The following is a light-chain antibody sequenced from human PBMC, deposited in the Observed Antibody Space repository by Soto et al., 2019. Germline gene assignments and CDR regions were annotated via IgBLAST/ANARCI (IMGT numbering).Light chain of an antibody. V-gene: IGKV1-39*01. CDR2: AAS. CDR3: QQSFSTPPWT. CDR1: QSISGY. Sequence: DLQMTQSPSTQSASVGDRVTITCRAGQSISGYLNWYQQKPGKAPKLLIYAASSLQSGVPSRFSGSGSGTDFILTISSLQPEDFATYYCQQSFSTPPWTFGQGTKV. J-gene: IGKJ1*01.